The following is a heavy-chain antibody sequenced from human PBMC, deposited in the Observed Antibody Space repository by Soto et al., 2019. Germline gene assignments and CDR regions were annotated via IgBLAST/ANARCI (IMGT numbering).Heavy chain of an antibody. CDR2: INSDGTDS. Sequence: GGSLRLSCAAAGFDFEDFAKHWVRQAPGKGLEWVSLINSDGTDSYYMDSVRGRFTISRDNGKSSLYLQMDRLRPEDTAFYFCAKALYYYDSSPLDHWGQGTLVTVSS. V-gene: IGHV3-43D*04. CDR1: GFDFEDFA. CDR3: AKALYYYDSSPLDH. D-gene: IGHD3-22*01. J-gene: IGHJ4*02.